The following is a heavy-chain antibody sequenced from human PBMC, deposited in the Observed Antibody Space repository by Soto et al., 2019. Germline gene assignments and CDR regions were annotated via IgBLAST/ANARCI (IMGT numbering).Heavy chain of an antibody. Sequence: HPGGSLRLSCAASGFTFSSYWMSWVRQAPGKGLEWVANIKQDGSEKYYVDSVKGRFTISRDNAKNSLYLQMNSLRAEDTAVYYCARVSGVPAAKIPYDILTGYYKYYFDYWGQGTLVTVSS. J-gene: IGHJ4*02. CDR1: GFTFSSYW. V-gene: IGHV3-7*01. CDR3: ARVSGVPAAKIPYDILTGYYKYYFDY. CDR2: IKQDGSEK. D-gene: IGHD3-9*01.